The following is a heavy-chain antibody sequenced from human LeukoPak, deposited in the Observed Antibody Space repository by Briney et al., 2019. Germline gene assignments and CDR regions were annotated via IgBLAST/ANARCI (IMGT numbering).Heavy chain of an antibody. D-gene: IGHD4-17*01. CDR1: GGSINTANYY. CDR3: ARDRYGDFEDY. CDR2: ISYSGTP. Sequence: SQTLSLTCNVSGGSINTANYYWTWIRQPPGKGLEWIGYISYSGTPYYNPSLNSRVTISLDTTKNQFSLRLNSVTAADTAMYYCARDRYGDFEDYLGQGTLVTVSS. V-gene: IGHV4-30-4*08. J-gene: IGHJ4*02.